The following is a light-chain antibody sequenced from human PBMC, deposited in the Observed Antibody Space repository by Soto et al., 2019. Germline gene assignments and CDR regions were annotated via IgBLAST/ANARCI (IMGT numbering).Light chain of an antibody. Sequence: DIQMTQSPSTLSASVGDRVTITCRASQSISRWLAWYQHKPGTAPTLLIYQASTLESGVPSRFSGSGSVTEFTLTISSLQPDDFATYYCNQYDSYSPTQVTFGPGTKVDVK. CDR2: QAS. V-gene: IGKV1-5*03. J-gene: IGKJ3*01. CDR1: QSISRW. CDR3: NQYDSYSPTQVT.